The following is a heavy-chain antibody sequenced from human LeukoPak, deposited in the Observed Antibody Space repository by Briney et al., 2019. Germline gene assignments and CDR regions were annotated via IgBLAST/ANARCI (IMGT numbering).Heavy chain of an antibody. Sequence: SETPSLTCTVFGGAFSGYYWSWVRQPPDKGLEWIGEINPSGSTNYNPSLKTRGTISTDTSKNHFSLSLNSVTAADTGVYYCVRGSRVYCGGDCYYYWGQGTLVTVSS. CDR1: GGAFSGYY. J-gene: IGHJ4*02. CDR3: VRGSRVYCGGDCYYY. CDR2: INPSGST. V-gene: IGHV4-34*01. D-gene: IGHD2-21*02.